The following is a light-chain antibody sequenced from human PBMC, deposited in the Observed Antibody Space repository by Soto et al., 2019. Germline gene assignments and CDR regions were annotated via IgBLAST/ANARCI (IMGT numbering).Light chain of an antibody. Sequence: EIVMTQSPATLPVSPGERATVSCRASQSVSRNLAWYQQKPGQAPRLLIYGASTRTTGIPARFSGSGSGTAFTLTIGSLQSEDFAVYYCQQYNNWPRTFGQGTKLEIK. J-gene: IGKJ2*01. CDR3: QQYNNWPRT. CDR1: QSVSRN. V-gene: IGKV3-15*01. CDR2: GAS.